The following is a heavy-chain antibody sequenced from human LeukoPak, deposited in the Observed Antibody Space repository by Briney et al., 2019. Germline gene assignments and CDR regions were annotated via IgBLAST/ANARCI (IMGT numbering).Heavy chain of an antibody. CDR2: INGGGRT. D-gene: IGHD3-10*01. J-gene: IGHJ5*02. V-gene: IGHV4-34*01. CDR3: VRRPYGLIRGIGGPTGHWFDT. Sequence: KTSETLSLTCAVYGGSSSPYFCSWIRQSPGKGLEWIGEINGGGRTYYNPSLKSRVTMSVDTSKNQFSLKVTSVTAADTAMYYCVRRPYGLIRGIGGPTGHWFDTWGQGTLVSVSS. CDR1: GGSSSPYF.